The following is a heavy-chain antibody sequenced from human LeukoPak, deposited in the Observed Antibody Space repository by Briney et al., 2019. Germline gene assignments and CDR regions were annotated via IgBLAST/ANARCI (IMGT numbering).Heavy chain of an antibody. CDR1: GFTFSSYS. D-gene: IGHD3-22*01. CDR3: ARGPPRYYYDSSGYYSDY. Sequence: PGGSLRLSCAASGFTFSSYSMNWVRQAPGKGLEWVSSISSSSSYIYYADSVKGRFTISRDNAKNSLYLQMNSLRAEDTAVYYCARGPPRYYYDSSGYYSDYWGQGTLVTVSS. J-gene: IGHJ4*02. V-gene: IGHV3-21*01. CDR2: ISSSSSYI.